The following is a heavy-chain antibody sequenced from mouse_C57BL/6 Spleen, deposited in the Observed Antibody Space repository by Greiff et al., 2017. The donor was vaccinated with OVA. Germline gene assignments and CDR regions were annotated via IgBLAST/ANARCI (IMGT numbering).Heavy chain of an antibody. Sequence: VQLKQSGPGLVQPSQSLSITCTVSGFSLTSYGVHWVRQSPGKGLEWLGVIWSGGSADYNAAFISRLSISKDNSTSQVFFKMNSLQADDTAIYYCARTGDYKDYFDYWGQGTTLTVSS. J-gene: IGHJ2*01. V-gene: IGHV2-2*01. CDR3: ARTGDYKDYFDY. CDR2: IWSGGSA. CDR1: GFSLTSYG. D-gene: IGHD2-12*01.